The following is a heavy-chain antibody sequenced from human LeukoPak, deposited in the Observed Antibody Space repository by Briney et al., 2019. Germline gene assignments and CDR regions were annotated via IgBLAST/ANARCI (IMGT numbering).Heavy chain of an antibody. CDR2: INPNSGGT. CDR3: ARGYIAAAGGAFDI. J-gene: IGHJ3*02. V-gene: IGHV1-2*02. Sequence: ASVKVSCKASGYTFTGYYMHWVRQAPGQGLEWMGWINPNSGGTNYAQKFQGRVTMTRDTAISTAYMELSRLRSDDTAVYYCARGYIAAAGGAFDIWGQGTMVSVSS. D-gene: IGHD6-13*01. CDR1: GYTFTGYY.